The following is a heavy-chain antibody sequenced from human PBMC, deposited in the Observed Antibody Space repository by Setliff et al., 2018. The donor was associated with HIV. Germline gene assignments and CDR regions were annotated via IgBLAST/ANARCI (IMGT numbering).Heavy chain of an antibody. D-gene: IGHD3-16*01. CDR1: GGSFSGHQ. V-gene: IGHV4-34*01. J-gene: IGHJ4*02. CDR3: ALLEVPFIGGRIPSF. CDR2: INHSEDT. Sequence: ASETLSLTCAVYGGSFSGHQWSWIRQPPGKGLEWIGEINHSEDTNYNSFLKSRVTISLDMSKNQFSLKLSSVTAADTAVYYCALLEVPFIGGRIPSFWGQGTLVTVSS.